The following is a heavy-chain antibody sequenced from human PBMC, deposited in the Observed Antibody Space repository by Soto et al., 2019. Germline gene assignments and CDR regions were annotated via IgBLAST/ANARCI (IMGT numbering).Heavy chain of an antibody. D-gene: IGHD5-12*01. CDR1: VFTFSSYW. CDR3: ARIVATIDYYFDY. J-gene: IGHJ4*02. Sequence: GGALRLSCAASVFTFSSYWMSWVRQAPGKGLEWVASIKQDGSEKYYVDSVKGRFTIPRDNAKNSLYLQMNSLRAEDTAVYYCARIVATIDYYFDYWGQGTLVTVSS. V-gene: IGHV3-7*03. CDR2: IKQDGSEK.